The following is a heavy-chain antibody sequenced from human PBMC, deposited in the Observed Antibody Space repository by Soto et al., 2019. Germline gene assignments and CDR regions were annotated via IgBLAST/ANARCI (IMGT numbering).Heavy chain of an antibody. V-gene: IGHV3-23*01. Sequence: PGGSLRLSCAASGFTFSSYAMSWVRQAPGKGLEWVSAISGSGGSTYYADSVKGRFTISRDNSKNTLYLQMNSLRAEDAAVYYCAKTRKHADYGDDAFDIWGQGTMVTVSS. CDR2: ISGSGGST. CDR1: GFTFSSYA. CDR3: AKTRKHADYGDDAFDI. D-gene: IGHD4-17*01. J-gene: IGHJ3*02.